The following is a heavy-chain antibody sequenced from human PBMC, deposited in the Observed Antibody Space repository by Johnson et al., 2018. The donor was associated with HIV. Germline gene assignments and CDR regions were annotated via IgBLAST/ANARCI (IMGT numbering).Heavy chain of an antibody. CDR3: TRLYYYDSSGWSTGEDTFDF. V-gene: IGHV3-30*03. CDR2: ISYDGSNK. J-gene: IGHJ3*01. Sequence: QVQLVESGGGVVQPGRSLRLSCAASGFTFSSYGMHWVRQAPGKGLEWVAVISYDGSNKYYADSVKGRFTISSDNSKSIAYLQMNSLKTEDTAVYYCTRLYYYDSSGWSTGEDTFDFWGQGTVVTVSS. CDR1: GFTFSSYG. D-gene: IGHD3-22*01.